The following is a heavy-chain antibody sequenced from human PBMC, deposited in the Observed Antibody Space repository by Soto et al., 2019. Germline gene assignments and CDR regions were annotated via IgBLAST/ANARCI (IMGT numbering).Heavy chain of an antibody. CDR2: IYYSGST. CDR3: ARAWPVYDSSGYLDY. Sequence: SETLSLTCTVSGGSISSGDYYWSWIRQPPGKGLEWIGYIYYSGSTYYNPSLKSRVTISVDTSKNQFSLKLSSVTAADTAVYYCARAWPVYDSSGYLDYWGQGTLVTVSS. D-gene: IGHD3-22*01. CDR1: GGSISSGDYY. J-gene: IGHJ4*02. V-gene: IGHV4-30-4*01.